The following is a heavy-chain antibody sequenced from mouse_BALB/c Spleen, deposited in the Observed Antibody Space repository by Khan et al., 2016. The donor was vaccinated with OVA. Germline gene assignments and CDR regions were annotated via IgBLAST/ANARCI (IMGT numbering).Heavy chain of an antibody. V-gene: IGHV1-87*01. CDR1: GYTFTNYW. D-gene: IGHD1-1*01. Sequence: QVHVKQSGAELARPGASVKLSCKASGYTFTNYWMQWVKQRPGQGLEWIGTTYPGNGDSRYTQNFKGKATLTADESSNTAYMQLSSLTSEDSAVYYCSGGGITTGYFDYWGLGTTLTVSA. J-gene: IGHJ2*01. CDR3: SGGGITTGYFDY. CDR2: TYPGNGDS.